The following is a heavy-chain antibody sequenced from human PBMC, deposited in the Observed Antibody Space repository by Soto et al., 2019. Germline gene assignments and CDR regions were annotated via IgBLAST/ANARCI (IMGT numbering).Heavy chain of an antibody. J-gene: IGHJ6*03. CDR2: IKQDGSGK. CDR1: GFIFSGYW. CDR3: ARYCSGVRCLPTHYYYYTDV. V-gene: IGHV3-7*01. Sequence: EVQLVESGGGLVQPGGSLRLSCAASGFIFSGYWMGWVRQAPGMGLEWVATIKQDGSGKYYVDSVKGRFTISRDNARNSLYLQMSSLRVEDTAVYYCARYCSGVRCLPTHYYYYTDVWGKGTTVTVSS. D-gene: IGHD2-15*01.